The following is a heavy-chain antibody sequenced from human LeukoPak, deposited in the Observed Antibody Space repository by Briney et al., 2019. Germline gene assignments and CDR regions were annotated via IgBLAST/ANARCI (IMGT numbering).Heavy chain of an antibody. Sequence: SETLSLTCTVSVGSLIIYYWSWIRQPPGKGLAWIGYIYYGGSTKYNTSLKSRVTISLDTSKNQFSLRLSSVTAADTAVYYCGRYQLPDYWGQGTLVTVSS. CDR1: VGSLIIYY. J-gene: IGHJ4*02. CDR3: GRYQLPDY. D-gene: IGHD2-2*01. V-gene: IGHV4-59*01. CDR2: IYYGGST.